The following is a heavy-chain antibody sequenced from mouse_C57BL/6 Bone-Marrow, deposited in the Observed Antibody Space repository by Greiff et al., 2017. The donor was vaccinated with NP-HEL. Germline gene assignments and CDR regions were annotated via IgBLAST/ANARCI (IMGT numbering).Heavy chain of an antibody. CDR2: INPGSGGT. V-gene: IGHV1-54*01. CDR3: ARDDWAALFDY. Sequence: QVQLQQSGAELVRPGTSVKVSCKASGYAFTNYLIEWVKQRPGQGLEWIGVINPGSGGTHYNEKFKGKATLTADKSSSTAYMQLSSLTSADAAVYFCARDDWAALFDYWGQGTTLTVSS. J-gene: IGHJ2*01. CDR1: GYAFTNYL. D-gene: IGHD2-4*01.